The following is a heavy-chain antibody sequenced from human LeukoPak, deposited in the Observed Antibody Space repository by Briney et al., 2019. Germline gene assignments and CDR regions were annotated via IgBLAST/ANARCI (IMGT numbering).Heavy chain of an antibody. CDR1: GYTFTSYD. CDR3: ARMKLDIVVVVAAKIDAFDI. Sequence: ASVKVSCKASGYTFTSYDINWVRQATGQGLEWMGWMNPNSGNTGYAQKFQGRVTMTRNTSISTAYMELSSLRSEDTAVYYCARMKLDIVVVVAAKIDAFDIWGQGTMVTVSS. CDR2: MNPNSGNT. D-gene: IGHD2-15*01. J-gene: IGHJ3*02. V-gene: IGHV1-8*01.